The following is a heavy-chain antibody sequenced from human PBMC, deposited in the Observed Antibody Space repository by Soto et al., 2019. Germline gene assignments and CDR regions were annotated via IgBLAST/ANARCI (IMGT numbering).Heavy chain of an antibody. CDR3: ARMWGGFRGDTYGADS. J-gene: IGHJ4*02. Sequence: EVQLVESGGGLVQPGGSLRLSCAASGFSFSSYEMNWVRQAPGKGLEWVAYITSGTNIMYYADSVKGRFTISRDDAKNSLFLQMNSLRAEDTALYYCARMWGGFRGDTYGADSWGQGTQVTVAS. V-gene: IGHV3-48*03. CDR2: ITSGTNIM. CDR1: GFSFSSYE. D-gene: IGHD5-18*01.